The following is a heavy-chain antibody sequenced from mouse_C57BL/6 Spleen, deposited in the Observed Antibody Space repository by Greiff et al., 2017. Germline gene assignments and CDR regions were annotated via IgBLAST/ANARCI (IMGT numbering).Heavy chain of an antibody. CDR3: AREGFTTVVATRYFEV. D-gene: IGHD1-1*01. J-gene: IGHJ1*03. CDR2: IYPGSGST. CDR1: GYTFTSYW. V-gene: IGHV1-55*01. Sequence: QVQLQQPGAELVKPGASVKMSCKASGYTFTSYWITWVKQRPGQGLEWIGDIYPGSGSTNYNEKFKSKATLTVDTSASTAYMQLSSLTSEDSAVYYCAREGFTTVVATRYFEVWGTGTTVTVSS.